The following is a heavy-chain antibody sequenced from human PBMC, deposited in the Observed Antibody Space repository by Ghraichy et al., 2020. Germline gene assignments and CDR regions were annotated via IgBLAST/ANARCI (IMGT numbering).Heavy chain of an antibody. V-gene: IGHV4-34*01. CDR3: ARGRYSSGWYGAGYMDV. Sequence: SETLSLTCAVYGGSFSGYYWSWIRQPPGKGLELIGEINHSGSTNYNPSLKSRVTISVDTSKNQFSLKLSSVTAADTAVYYCARGRYSSGWYGAGYMDVWGKGTTVTVSS. J-gene: IGHJ6*03. D-gene: IGHD6-19*01. CDR1: GGSFSGYY. CDR2: INHSGST.